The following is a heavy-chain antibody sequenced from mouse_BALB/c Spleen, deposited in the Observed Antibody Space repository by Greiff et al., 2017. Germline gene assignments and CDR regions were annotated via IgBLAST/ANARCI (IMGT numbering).Heavy chain of an antibody. CDR3: ARLGAEYYFDY. D-gene: IGHD3-3*01. CDR1: GYTFTSYW. V-gene: IGHV1S81*02. Sequence: QVQLQQPGAELVKPGASVKLSCKASGYTFTSYWMHWVKQRPGQGLEWIGEINPSNGRTNYNEKFKSKATLTVDKSSSTAYMQLSSLTSEDSAVYYCARLGAEYYFDYWGQGTTLTVSS. CDR2: INPSNGRT. J-gene: IGHJ2*01.